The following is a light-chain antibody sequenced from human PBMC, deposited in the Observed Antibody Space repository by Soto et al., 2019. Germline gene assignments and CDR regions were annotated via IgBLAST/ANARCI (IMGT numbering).Light chain of an antibody. CDR2: DVT. CDR3: YSYAGSYGVV. CDR1: SSDVGRYNY. Sequence: QSALTQPRSVSGSPGQSVTISCTGTSSDVGRYNYVSWYQQHPGKAPKLIIYDVTQRPSGVPDRFSGSKSGNTASLTISGLQAEDEADYYCYSYAGSYGVVFGGGTKLTVL. V-gene: IGLV2-11*01. J-gene: IGLJ2*01.